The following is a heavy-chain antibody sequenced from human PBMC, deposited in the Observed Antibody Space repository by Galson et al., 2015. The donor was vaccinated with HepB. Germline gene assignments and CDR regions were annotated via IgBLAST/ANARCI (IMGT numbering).Heavy chain of an antibody. D-gene: IGHD2-15*01. J-gene: IGHJ4*02. CDR3: ASLYCSGGSCYSGYDY. CDR1: GYTFTSYG. Sequence: SVKVSCKASGYTFTSYGISWVRQAPGQGLEWMGWISAYNGNTNYAQKLQGRVTMTTDTSTSTAYMELRSLRSDDTAVYYCASLYCSGGSCYSGYDYWGQGTLVTVSS. V-gene: IGHV1-18*01. CDR2: ISAYNGNT.